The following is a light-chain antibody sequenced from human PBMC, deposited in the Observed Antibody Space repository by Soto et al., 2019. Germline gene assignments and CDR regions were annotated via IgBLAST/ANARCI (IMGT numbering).Light chain of an antibody. CDR1: SSDVGGYNF. Sequence: QSALTQPASVSGSPGQSITISCTGISSDVGGYNFVSWYQQQSGKAPKLMIHEVSNRPSGVSNRFSGSKSGNTASLTISGLQAEDEADYYCSSFTRSRAYVFGSGTKVTVL. CDR3: SSFTRSRAYV. V-gene: IGLV2-14*01. J-gene: IGLJ1*01. CDR2: EVS.